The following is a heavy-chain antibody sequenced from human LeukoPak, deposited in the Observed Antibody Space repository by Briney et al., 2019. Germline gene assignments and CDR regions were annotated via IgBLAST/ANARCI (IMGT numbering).Heavy chain of an antibody. CDR3: AKDHQGDYYYMDV. V-gene: IGHV3-21*04. J-gene: IGHJ6*03. Sequence: GGSLRLSCAASGFTFYTYNFNWVRQAPGKGLEWVASIRSYSSYIHYADSVKGRFTISRDNAKNSLYLQMNSLRAEDTALYYCAKDHQGDYYYMDVWGKGTTVTISS. CDR1: GFTFYTYN. CDR2: IRSYSSYI.